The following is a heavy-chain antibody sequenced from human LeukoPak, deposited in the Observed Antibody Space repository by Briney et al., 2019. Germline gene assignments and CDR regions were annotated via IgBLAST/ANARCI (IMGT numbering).Heavy chain of an antibody. CDR3: ARDPGDVAAAHDAFDI. Sequence: GGSLRLSCAASEFTFSGYWMSWVRQAPGKGLEWVANIKQDGSERYYVDSVKGRFTISRDNPQNSLYLQMNSLRAEDTAVYSCARDPGDVAAAHDAFDIWGQGTMVTVSS. V-gene: IGHV3-7*01. J-gene: IGHJ3*02. CDR2: IKQDGSER. CDR1: EFTFSGYW. D-gene: IGHD2-15*01.